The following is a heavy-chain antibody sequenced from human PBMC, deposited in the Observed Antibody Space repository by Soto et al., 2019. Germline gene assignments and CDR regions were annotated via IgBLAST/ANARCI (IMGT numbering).Heavy chain of an antibody. D-gene: IGHD4-17*01. CDR3: AKDHPYGDYGVDGMDV. J-gene: IGHJ6*02. V-gene: IGHV3-30*18. Sequence: PGGSLRLSCAASGFTFISYGMRWVRQAPGKGLEWVAIISYDGSNKYYADSVKGRFTISRDNSKNTLYLQMNSLRAEDTAVYYCAKDHPYGDYGVDGMDVWGQGTTVTVSS. CDR2: ISYDGSNK. CDR1: GFTFISYG.